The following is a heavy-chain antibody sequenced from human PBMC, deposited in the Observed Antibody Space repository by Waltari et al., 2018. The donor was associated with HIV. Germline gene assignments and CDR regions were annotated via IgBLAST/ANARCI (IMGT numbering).Heavy chain of an antibody. D-gene: IGHD3-3*01. CDR1: GGSISNYY. CDR2: MYYSGST. V-gene: IGHV4-59*01. CDR3: ARGIYGDISGDMDV. J-gene: IGHJ6*02. Sequence: QVQLQESGPGLVKPSETLSLTCTVSGGSISNYYWIWLRPPPGKGLEWNGYMYYSGSTNYNPSLKSRVTISVDTSKNQFSLKLSSVTAADTAVYYCARGIYGDISGDMDVWGQGTTVTVSS.